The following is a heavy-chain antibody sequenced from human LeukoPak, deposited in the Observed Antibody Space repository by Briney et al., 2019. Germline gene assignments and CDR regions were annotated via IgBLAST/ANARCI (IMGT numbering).Heavy chain of an antibody. CDR2: IFYSGST. Sequence: SETLSLTCTVYGGSISTSSYYWGWVRQPPGKGLEWIGNIFYSGSTYYSPSLKSRVTISLDTSRNQFSLKLSSVTAADTAVYYCARSYVNYYYYMDVWGKGTTVTVSS. V-gene: IGHV4-39*07. J-gene: IGHJ6*03. CDR1: GGSISTSSYY. D-gene: IGHD1-26*01. CDR3: ARSYVNYYYYMDV.